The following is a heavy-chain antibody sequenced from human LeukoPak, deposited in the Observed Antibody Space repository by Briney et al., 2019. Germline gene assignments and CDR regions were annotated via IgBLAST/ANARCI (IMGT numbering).Heavy chain of an antibody. CDR1: GFTFTTYG. CDR2: IYPDGNNK. Sequence: PGRSLRLSCAASGFTFTTYGMHWVRQAPGKGLEWVACIYPDGNNKDYADSVKGRFIISRDNSKNILFLQMNSLRAEDTAVYYCAKDWSGNYNWSDPWGQGTLVTVSS. V-gene: IGHV3-30*19. CDR3: AKDWSGNYNWSDP. D-gene: IGHD3-3*01. J-gene: IGHJ5*02.